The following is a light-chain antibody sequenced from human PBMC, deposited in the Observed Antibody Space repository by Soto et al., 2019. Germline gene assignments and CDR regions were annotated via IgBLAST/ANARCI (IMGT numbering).Light chain of an antibody. Sequence: DIVMTQSPDSLAVSLGERVTFNCKSSQSVLYSSNNKTYLAWYQQKPGQPPKLLIYWASTRESGVPDRFSGSGSGTDFTLTISSLQAEDVAVYYCQQYYSTPYTFGQGTKLEIK. CDR2: WAS. CDR1: QSVLYSSNNKTY. J-gene: IGKJ2*01. CDR3: QQYYSTPYT. V-gene: IGKV4-1*01.